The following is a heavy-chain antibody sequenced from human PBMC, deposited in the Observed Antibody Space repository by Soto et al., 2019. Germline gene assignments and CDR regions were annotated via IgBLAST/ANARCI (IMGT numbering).Heavy chain of an antibody. CDR2: IYYRGTT. CDR1: GVSTNNHY. Sequence: QVQLQESGPGLVKPSETLSLTCSVSGVSTNNHYWTWIRKPPGQGPEWIGCIYYRGTTNYNASFNSRVTISVDTSKNQFSLKLTSVTTADTAVYYCARGGGSPYHDHEFDYWGQGILVTVSS. J-gene: IGHJ4*02. V-gene: IGHV4-59*11. D-gene: IGHD2-2*01. CDR3: ARGGGSPYHDHEFDY.